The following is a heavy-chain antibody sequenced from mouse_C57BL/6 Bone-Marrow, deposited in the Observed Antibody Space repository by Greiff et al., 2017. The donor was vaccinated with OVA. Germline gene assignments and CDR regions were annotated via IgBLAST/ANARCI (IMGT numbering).Heavy chain of an antibody. CDR2: SRNKANDYTT. CDR1: GFTFSDFY. D-gene: IGHD2-4*01. CDR3: ARDASNYDGGPWYFDV. Sequence: EVQGVESGGGLVQSGRSLRLSCATSGFTFSDFYMEWVRQAPGKGLEWIAASRNKANDYTTEYSASVKGRFIVSRDTSQSILYLQMNALRAEDTAIYYCARDASNYDGGPWYFDVWGTGTTVTVSS. V-gene: IGHV7-1*01. J-gene: IGHJ1*03.